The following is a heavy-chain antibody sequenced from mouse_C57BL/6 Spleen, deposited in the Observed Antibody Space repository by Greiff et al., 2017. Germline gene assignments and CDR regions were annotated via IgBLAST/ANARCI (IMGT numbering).Heavy chain of an antibody. D-gene: IGHD4-1*01. CDR2: IHPNSGST. J-gene: IGHJ2*01. CDR3: ARSGTGGFDY. CDR1: GYTFTSYW. Sequence: QVQLQQPGAELVKPGASVKLSCKASGYTFTSYWMHWVKQRPGQGLEWIGMIHPNSGSTNYNEKFKSKATLTVDKSSLTDYMQLSSLTSEDSAVYYCARSGTGGFDYWGKGTTLTVSS. V-gene: IGHV1-64*01.